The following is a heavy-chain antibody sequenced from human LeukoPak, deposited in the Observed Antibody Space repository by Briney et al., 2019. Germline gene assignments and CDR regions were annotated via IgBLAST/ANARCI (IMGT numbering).Heavy chain of an antibody. V-gene: IGHV3-30-3*01. CDR3: ARAGSSGWYSFDY. Sequence: GGSLRLSCAASGFTFSSYAMHWVRQAPGKGLEWVALISYDGSNKYYADSVKGRFTISRDNSKNTLYLQMNSLRAEDTAVYYCARAGSSGWYSFDYWGQGTLVTVSS. D-gene: IGHD6-19*01. J-gene: IGHJ4*02. CDR2: ISYDGSNK. CDR1: GFTFSSYA.